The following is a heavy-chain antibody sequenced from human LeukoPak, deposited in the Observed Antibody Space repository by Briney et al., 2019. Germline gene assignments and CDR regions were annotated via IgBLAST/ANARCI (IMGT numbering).Heavy chain of an antibody. CDR2: IKEDGREK. CDR1: GFTFSSSW. D-gene: IGHD2-21*02. V-gene: IGHV3-7*03. Sequence: GGSLRLSCATSGFTFSSSWMSWVRQAPGKGLECVANIKEDGREKYYVDSVKGRFTISRDNSKNTLYLQMNSLRAEDTAVYYCAREPPFCGGDCRSLCDYWGQGALVTVSS. CDR3: AREPPFCGGDCRSLCDY. J-gene: IGHJ4*02.